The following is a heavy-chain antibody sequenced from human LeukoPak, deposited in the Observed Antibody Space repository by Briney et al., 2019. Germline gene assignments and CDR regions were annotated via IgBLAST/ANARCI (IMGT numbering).Heavy chain of an antibody. CDR2: IYSGGST. D-gene: IGHD2-21*02. CDR1: GFTVSSNY. Sequence: PGGSLRLSCAASGFTVSSNYMSWVRQAPGKGLEWVSVIYSGGSTYYADSVKGRFTISRDNSKNTLYLQMNSLRAEDTAVYYCAKDRVTFCGGDCYHNWFDPWGQGTLVTVSS. CDR3: AKDRVTFCGGDCYHNWFDP. J-gene: IGHJ5*02. V-gene: IGHV3-53*01.